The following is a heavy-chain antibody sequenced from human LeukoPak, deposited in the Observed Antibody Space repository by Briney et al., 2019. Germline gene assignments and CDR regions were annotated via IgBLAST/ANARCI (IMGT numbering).Heavy chain of an antibody. CDR1: GYTFTSYG. Sequence: ASVKVSCKASGYTFTSYGISWVRQAPGQGREWMGWISAYNGNTNYAQKLQGRVTMTTDTSTSTAYMELRSLRSDDTAVYYCASSYGDYSTGSYYYYYGMDVWGQGTTVIVSS. V-gene: IGHV1-18*01. CDR2: ISAYNGNT. D-gene: IGHD4-17*01. J-gene: IGHJ6*02. CDR3: ASSYGDYSTGSYYYYYGMDV.